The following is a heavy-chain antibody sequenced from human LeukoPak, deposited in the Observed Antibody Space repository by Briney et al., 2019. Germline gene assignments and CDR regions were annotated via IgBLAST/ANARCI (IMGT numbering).Heavy chain of an antibody. CDR2: IKQDGSEK. CDR3: ASLGSGFEVDYFDY. D-gene: IGHD5-12*01. V-gene: IGHV3-7*01. J-gene: IGHJ4*02. Sequence: GGSLRLSCAASGFTFSSYWMSWVRQAPGKGLEWVANIKQDGSEKYYVDSVKGRFTISRDNAKNSLYLQMNSLRAEDTAVYYCASLGSGFEVDYFDYWGQGTQVTVS. CDR1: GFTFSSYW.